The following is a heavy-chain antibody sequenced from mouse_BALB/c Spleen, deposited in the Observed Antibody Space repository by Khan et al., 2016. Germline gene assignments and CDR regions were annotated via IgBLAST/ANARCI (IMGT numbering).Heavy chain of an antibody. J-gene: IGHJ2*01. V-gene: IGHV3-2*02. CDR1: GYSITSGYA. CDR3: ARDYYCISFFDY. D-gene: IGHD1-1*01. Sequence: EVQLQESGPGLVKPSQSLSLTCTVTGYSITSGYAWNWIRQFPGNKLEWMGYINYSGSTTYNQSLKSQISITRDTSKNQFFLQLKSVTTEDTATYYCARDYYCISFFDYWGQGTTLTVSA. CDR2: INYSGST.